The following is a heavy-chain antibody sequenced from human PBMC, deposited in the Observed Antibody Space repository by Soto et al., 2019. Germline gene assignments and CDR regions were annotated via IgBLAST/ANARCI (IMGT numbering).Heavy chain of an antibody. CDR2: TGLSGRTT. CDR3: ATVHNTSRSFNF. Sequence: EVQLLESGGGLVQPGGSLRLSCVASGLTFSVSAMTWVRQAPGKGLEWVSTTGLSGRTTYYGDSVKGRFTVSRDNSKNTLDRQMSSLRAGDPAVYYCATVHNTSRSFNFWGRGTLVTVSS. J-gene: IGHJ4*02. CDR1: GLTFSVSA. V-gene: IGHV3-23*01. D-gene: IGHD1-20*01.